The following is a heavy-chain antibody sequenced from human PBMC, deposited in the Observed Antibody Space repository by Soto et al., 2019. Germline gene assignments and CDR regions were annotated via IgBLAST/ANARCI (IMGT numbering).Heavy chain of an antibody. CDR3: AGGAPVTPGTFAY. CDR1: GFTVSSNY. V-gene: IGHV3-53*01. Sequence: GGSLRLSCAVSGFTVSSNYMNWVRRAPGKGLEWVSIIYSGGSAFYADSVKGRFTISRDNSKNTLYLQMSSLRAEDTAVYYCAGGAPVTPGTFAYWSQGTLITVSS. D-gene: IGHD2-15*01. J-gene: IGHJ4*02. CDR2: IYSGGSA.